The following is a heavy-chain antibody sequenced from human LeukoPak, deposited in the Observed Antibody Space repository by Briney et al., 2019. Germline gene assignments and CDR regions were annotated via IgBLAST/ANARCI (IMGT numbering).Heavy chain of an antibody. CDR2: IYPGDSDT. CDR3: ARPSLPSYYDSSGFADAFDI. V-gene: IGHV5-51*01. D-gene: IGHD3-22*01. Sequence: GESLKISCKGSRYSFTSYWIGWVRQMPGKGLEWMGIIYPGDSDTRYSPSFQGQVTISADKSISTAYLQWSSLKASDTAMYYCARPSLPSYYDSSGFADAFDIWGQGTMVTVSS. CDR1: RYSFTSYW. J-gene: IGHJ3*02.